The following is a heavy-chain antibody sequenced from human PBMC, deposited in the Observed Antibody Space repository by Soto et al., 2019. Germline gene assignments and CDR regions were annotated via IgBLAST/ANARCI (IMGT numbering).Heavy chain of an antibody. CDR2: ISRSHSDI. Sequence: GGSLRLSCSASGFSISNFGMFWVRQAPGRGLEWISFISRSHSDIYYADSVKGRFTISRDNAKNSMFLQMNSLRDEDRAVYYCGREGTNGYIPYYIETWGPGVQVPVSS. CDR3: GREGTNGYIPYYIET. J-gene: IGHJ5*02. V-gene: IGHV3-21*05. CDR1: GFSISNFG. D-gene: IGHD1-26*01.